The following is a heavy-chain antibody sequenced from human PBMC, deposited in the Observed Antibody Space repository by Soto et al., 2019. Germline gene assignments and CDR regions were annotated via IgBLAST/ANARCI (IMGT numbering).Heavy chain of an antibody. CDR1: GFTFSSYG. V-gene: IGHV3-30*18. D-gene: IGHD5-12*01. CDR3: AKSAWLRFAYFDY. CDR2: ISYDGSNK. Sequence: GGSLRLSCAASGFTFSSYGMHWVRQAPGKGLEWVAVISYDGSNKYYADSVKGRFTISRDNSKNTLYLQMNSLRAEDTAVYYCAKSAWLRFAYFDYWGQGTLVTSPQ. J-gene: IGHJ4*02.